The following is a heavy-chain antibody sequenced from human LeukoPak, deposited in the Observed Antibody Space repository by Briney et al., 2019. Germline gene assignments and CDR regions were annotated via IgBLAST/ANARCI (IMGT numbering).Heavy chain of an antibody. Sequence: AETLSLTCTVSVGSISSYSWSWVRQPAGKGLEWIERIYTSGSTNYNPSPKSRANMSVDTYKNQFCLKLSSVTAADTAVDYCAREHSSGYFDAFDIWGQGTMVTVSS. CDR3: AREHSSGYFDAFDI. J-gene: IGHJ3*02. CDR2: IYTSGST. V-gene: IGHV4-4*07. CDR1: VGSISSYS. D-gene: IGHD3-22*01.